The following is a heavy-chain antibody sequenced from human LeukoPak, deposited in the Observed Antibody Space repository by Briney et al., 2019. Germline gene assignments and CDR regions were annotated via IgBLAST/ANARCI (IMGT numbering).Heavy chain of an antibody. J-gene: IGHJ4*02. D-gene: IGHD3-10*01. CDR2: MNPNSGNT. V-gene: IGHV1-8*01. CDR1: GYTFTSYD. CDR3: ARGHPLFSRWFGESFSDY. Sequence: ASVKVSCKASGYTFTSYDINWVRQATGQGLEWMGWMNPNSGNTGYAQKFQGRVTVTRNTSISTAYMELSSLRSEDTAVYYCARGHPLFSRWFGESFSDYWGQGTLVTVSS.